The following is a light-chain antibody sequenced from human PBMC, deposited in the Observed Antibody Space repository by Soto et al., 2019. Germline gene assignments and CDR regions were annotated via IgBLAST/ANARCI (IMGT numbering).Light chain of an antibody. J-gene: IGLJ1*01. CDR3: ATWDDNLNAYV. V-gene: IGLV1-44*01. Sequence: QSVLTQSPSAPGTPGQTVTISCSGANSNIGRNTVHWYQQFPRTAPILLVYNNDRRPSGVPDRFSGSKSGTSASLDISGLQSEDEADYYCATWDDNLNAYVFGPGTKLTVL. CDR2: NND. CDR1: NSNIGRNT.